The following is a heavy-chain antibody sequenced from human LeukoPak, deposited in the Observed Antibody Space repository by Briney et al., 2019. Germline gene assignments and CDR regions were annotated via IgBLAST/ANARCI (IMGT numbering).Heavy chain of an antibody. CDR3: ARGYPIRGAIIYGRRGRWFDP. Sequence: SETLSLTCAVYGGSFSGYYWSWIRQPPGKGLEWIGEINHSGSTNYNPSLKSRVTISVDTSKNQFSLKLSSVTAADTAVYYCARGYPIRGAIIYGRRGRWFDPWGQGTLVTVST. CDR2: INHSGST. V-gene: IGHV4-34*01. J-gene: IGHJ5*02. CDR1: GGSFSGYY. D-gene: IGHD3-10*01.